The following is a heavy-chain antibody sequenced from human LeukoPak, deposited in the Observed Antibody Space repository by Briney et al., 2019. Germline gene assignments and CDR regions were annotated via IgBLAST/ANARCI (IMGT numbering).Heavy chain of an antibody. D-gene: IGHD3-22*01. J-gene: IGHJ4*02. CDR1: GFTFSSYA. CDR3: AKGIVVVITTPLDY. Sequence: GGSLRLSCAASGFTFSSYAMRWGRQAPGKGVEWVSGISGRGGSTNYADSAKGRFTISRDNSKNTLYLQMNSLRAEDTAVYYCAKGIVVVITTPLDYWGQGTLVTVSS. CDR2: ISGRGGST. V-gene: IGHV3-23*01.